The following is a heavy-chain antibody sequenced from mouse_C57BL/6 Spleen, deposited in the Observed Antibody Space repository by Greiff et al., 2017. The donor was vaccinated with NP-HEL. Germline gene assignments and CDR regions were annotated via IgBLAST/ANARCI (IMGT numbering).Heavy chain of an antibody. Sequence: QVQLQQPGAELVMPGASVKLSCKASGYTFTSYWMHWVKQRPGQGLEWIGEIDPSDSYTNYNQKFKGKSTLTVDKSSSTAYMQLSSLTSEDSAVYYCARGDYSNYVGAMDYWGQGTSVTVSS. CDR2: IDPSDSYT. CDR3: ARGDYSNYVGAMDY. CDR1: GYTFTSYW. D-gene: IGHD2-5*01. J-gene: IGHJ4*01. V-gene: IGHV1-69*01.